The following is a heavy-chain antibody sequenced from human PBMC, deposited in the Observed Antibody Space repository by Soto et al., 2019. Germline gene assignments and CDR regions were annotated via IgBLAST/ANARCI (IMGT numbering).Heavy chain of an antibody. Sequence: QVQLVESGGGVVQTGRSLRLSCEASGFTFTTYGMHWVRQAPGKGLEWVAVISNGGSDQYYGDSVKGRFTVSRDNSKNTMSLQMNSLRPEDTAVYYCAKRFSASWSIESWGQGTLVIVSS. CDR3: AKRFSASWSIES. V-gene: IGHV3-30*18. J-gene: IGHJ5*01. CDR1: GFTFTTYG. CDR2: ISNGGSDQ. D-gene: IGHD6-13*01.